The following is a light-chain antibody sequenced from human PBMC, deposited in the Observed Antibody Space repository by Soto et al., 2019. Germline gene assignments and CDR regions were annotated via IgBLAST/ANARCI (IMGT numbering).Light chain of an antibody. J-gene: IGKJ4*01. Sequence: EIVMTQSPATLSVSPGERATLSCRASQSVSSNLAWYQLKPGQAPRLLIYGASTRATGISARFSGSESGTEFTLTISSLHSEDFAFYYCQQYNNWPLTFGGGTKVEIK. CDR1: QSVSSN. CDR2: GAS. V-gene: IGKV3-15*01. CDR3: QQYNNWPLT.